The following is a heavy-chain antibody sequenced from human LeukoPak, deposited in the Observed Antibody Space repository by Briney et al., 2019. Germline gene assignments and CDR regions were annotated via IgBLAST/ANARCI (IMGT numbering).Heavy chain of an antibody. CDR1: GFTFSSYA. D-gene: IGHD3-16*02. V-gene: IGHV3-23*01. J-gene: IGHJ4*02. CDR2: ISGSGGST. CDR3: AKDLELGFGGVIPSADY. Sequence: GGSLRLSCAASGFTFSSYAMSWVRQAPGKGLEWVSAISGSGGSTYYADSVKGRFTISRDNSKNTLYLQMNSLRAEDTAVYYCAKDLELGFGGVIPSADYWGQGTLVTVSP.